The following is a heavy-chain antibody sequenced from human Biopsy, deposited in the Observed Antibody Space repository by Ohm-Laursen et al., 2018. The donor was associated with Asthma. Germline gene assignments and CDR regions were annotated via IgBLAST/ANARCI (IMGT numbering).Heavy chain of an antibody. V-gene: IGHV3-30*01. J-gene: IGHJ3*02. CDR1: GFSFSNFA. D-gene: IGHD1-1*01. CDR2: ISKDASTQ. Sequence: SSLRLSCSASGFSFSNFAIHWVRQAPGKGLEWVGVISKDASTQGYADSVKGRFTMARDNSKNTLDLQMNSLREEDTAVYYCVRDGTDDAFDIWGQGTVVSVSS. CDR3: VRDGTDDAFDI.